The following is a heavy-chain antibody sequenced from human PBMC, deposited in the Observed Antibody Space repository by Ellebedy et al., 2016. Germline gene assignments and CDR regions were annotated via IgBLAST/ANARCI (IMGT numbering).Heavy chain of an antibody. CDR1: GYTFTTFS. Sequence: ASVKVSXKASGYTFTTFSITWVRQVPGQGLEWMGFVNTFSGNTKFAQKFQGRVSMTTDSSTHTAYMDLRSLRSEDTAVYYCAKMRGLTFIQHDAFDIWGQGTVVTVSS. J-gene: IGHJ3*02. CDR2: VNTFSGNT. CDR3: AKMRGLTFIQHDAFDI. D-gene: IGHD2/OR15-2a*01. V-gene: IGHV1-18*04.